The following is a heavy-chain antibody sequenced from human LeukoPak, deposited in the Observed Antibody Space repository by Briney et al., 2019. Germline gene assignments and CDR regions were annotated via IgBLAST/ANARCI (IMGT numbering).Heavy chain of an antibody. CDR3: AEDGVILAPGIYWYMDV. Sequence: QSGGSLRLSCAASAFTFSPYSMNWVRQAPGKGLQWVLYISSSGSAMYYADSVKGRFTISRDNAKSSLYLQMNSLRAEDTAVFYCAEDGVILAPGIYWYMDVWGRGTTVTVSS. J-gene: IGHJ6*03. D-gene: IGHD3-16*02. V-gene: IGHV3-48*04. CDR2: ISSSGSAM. CDR1: AFTFSPYS.